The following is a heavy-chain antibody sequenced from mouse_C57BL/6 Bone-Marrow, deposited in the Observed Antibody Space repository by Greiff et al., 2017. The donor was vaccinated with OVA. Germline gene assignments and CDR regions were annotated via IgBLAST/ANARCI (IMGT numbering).Heavy chain of an antibody. CDR3: ARSYYGSSYLWYFDV. CDR2: IYPSDSET. CDR1: GYTFTSYW. D-gene: IGHD1-1*01. V-gene: IGHV1-61*01. J-gene: IGHJ1*03. Sequence: QQSCKASGYTFTSYWMDWVKQRPGQGLEWIGNIYPSDSETHYNQKFKDKATLTVDKSSSTAYMQLSSLTSEDSAVYYCARSYYGSSYLWYFDVWGTGTTVTVSS.